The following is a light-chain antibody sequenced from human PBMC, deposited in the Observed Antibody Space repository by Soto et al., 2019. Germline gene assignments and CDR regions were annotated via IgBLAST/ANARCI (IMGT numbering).Light chain of an antibody. CDR1: SRDVGSYNL. Sequence: QSVLTQPASPSWSPGQPITMCSTGRSRDVGSYNLVSWYQQHPGKAPKLIIYEGSKWPSGVSNRFTGSESGNTASLTISGLQAEDEAVYYCCAYSLSSTYVFGSGTKVTVL. J-gene: IGLJ6*01. V-gene: IGLV2-23*01. CDR2: EGS. CDR3: CAYSLSSTYV.